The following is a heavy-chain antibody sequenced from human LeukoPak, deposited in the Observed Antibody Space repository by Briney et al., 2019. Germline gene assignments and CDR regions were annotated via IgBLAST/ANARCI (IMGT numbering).Heavy chain of an antibody. V-gene: IGHV5-51*01. Sequence: ASLKISCMGSGYRFTNHWIGLVRHIPGKGMAWVGIIYPGDADTRYSPSFQGQVTISADKSISIAYLQWSSLQASDIAMYYCARHSDSSGWNYFDYWGQGTLVTVSS. CDR3: ARHSDSSGWNYFDY. CDR2: IYPGDADT. CDR1: GYRFTNHW. J-gene: IGHJ4*02. D-gene: IGHD6-19*01.